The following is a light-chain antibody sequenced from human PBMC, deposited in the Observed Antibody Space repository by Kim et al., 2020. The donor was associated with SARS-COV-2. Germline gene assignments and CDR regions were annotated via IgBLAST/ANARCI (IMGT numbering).Light chain of an antibody. V-gene: IGLV2-8*01. Sequence: QSALTQPPSAAGSPGQSVTISCTRRSNDIGRYNYVSWYQHHPGTAPKLMIYEVNKRPSGVPDRFSGSKSGNTASLTVSGLQAEDEADYYCSSYAGSRDVIFGGGTQLTVL. CDR1: SNDIGRYNY. J-gene: IGLJ2*01. CDR3: SSYAGSRDVI. CDR2: EVN.